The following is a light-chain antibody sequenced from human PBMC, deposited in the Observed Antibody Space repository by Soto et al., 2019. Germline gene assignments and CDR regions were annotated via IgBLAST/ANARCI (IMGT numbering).Light chain of an antibody. V-gene: IGLV2-14*01. CDR2: EVR. CDR1: MRDVGAYNL. J-gene: IGLJ2*01. CDR3: ASYTRTTTLV. Sequence: QSALTQPASVSGSPGQSITISCAGTMRDVGAYNLVSWYQQHPGRAPQLIIYEVRNRPSGISYRFSGSKSGNTASLTISGLQAEDEADYYCASYTRTTTLVFGGGTKHRP.